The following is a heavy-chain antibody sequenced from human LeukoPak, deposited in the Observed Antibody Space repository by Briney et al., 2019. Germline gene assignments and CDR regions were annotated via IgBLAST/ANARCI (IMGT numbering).Heavy chain of an antibody. V-gene: IGHV4-59*08. CDR3: ARGRTYVDY. CDR2: MYYSGST. D-gene: IGHD1-26*01. CDR1: GGSISSYS. J-gene: IGHJ4*02. Sequence: SETLSDTCTVSGGSISSYSWSWIRQPPGKGLEWIGYMYYSGSTNYNPSLKSRVTISIDTSKNQFSLKLSSVTAADMAVYYCARGRTYVDYWGRASKVTVSS.